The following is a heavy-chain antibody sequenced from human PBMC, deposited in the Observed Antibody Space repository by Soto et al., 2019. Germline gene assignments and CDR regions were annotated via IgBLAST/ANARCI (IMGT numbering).Heavy chain of an antibody. CDR2: IVVGSGNT. V-gene: IGHV1-58*01. CDR1: GFTFTSSA. J-gene: IGHJ4*02. CDR3: AAATPNGPEQLVQGYFDY. Sequence: QMQLVQSGPEVKKPGTSVKVSCKASGFTFTSSAVQWVRQARGQRLEWRGGIVVGSGNTNYAQKFQERVTITRDMSTSTAYMALSSLRSEDTSVYYCAAATPNGPEQLVQGYFDYWGQGTLVTASS. D-gene: IGHD6-6*01.